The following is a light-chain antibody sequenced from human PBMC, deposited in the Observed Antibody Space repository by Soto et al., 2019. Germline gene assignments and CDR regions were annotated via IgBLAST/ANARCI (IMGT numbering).Light chain of an antibody. Sequence: QSALTQPASVSGSPGQSITISCTGSSGDVGHYNYVSRYQQHPGKAPKLIIYEVTNRPSGVSNRFSGSKSGNTASLIISGLQAEDEADYYCTSYTTGRIWVFGGGTKLTVL. V-gene: IGLV2-14*01. CDR2: EVT. J-gene: IGLJ3*02. CDR3: TSYTTGRIWV. CDR1: SGDVGHYNY.